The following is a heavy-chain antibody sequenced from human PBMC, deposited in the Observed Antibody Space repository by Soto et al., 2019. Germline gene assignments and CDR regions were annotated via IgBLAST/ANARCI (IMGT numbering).Heavy chain of an antibody. CDR3: ARDRYDSTAPTDY. V-gene: IGHV1-2*02. Sequence: ASVKVSCKASGYTFTGYYMHWVRQAPGQGLEWMGWIKPNSGGTNYAQKFQGRVTMTRDTSISTAYMELSRLRSDDTAVYYCARDRYDSTAPTDYWGQGTLVTVSS. CDR1: GYTFTGYY. D-gene: IGHD3-22*01. J-gene: IGHJ4*02. CDR2: IKPNSGGT.